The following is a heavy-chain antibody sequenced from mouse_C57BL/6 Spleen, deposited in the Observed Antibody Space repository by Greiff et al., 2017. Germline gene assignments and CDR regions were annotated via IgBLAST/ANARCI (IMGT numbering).Heavy chain of an antibody. CDR3: ARIDGVYYYGSSYEAY. V-gene: IGHV8-8*01. Sequence: QVTLKESGPGILQPSQTLSLTCSFSGFSLSTFGMGVGWIRQPSGKGLEWLAHIWWDDDKYYNPALKSRLTISKDTSKNQVFLKIANVDTADTATYYCARIDGVYYYGSSYEAYWGQGTLVTVSA. D-gene: IGHD1-1*01. J-gene: IGHJ3*01. CDR1: GFSLSTFGMG. CDR2: IWWDDDK.